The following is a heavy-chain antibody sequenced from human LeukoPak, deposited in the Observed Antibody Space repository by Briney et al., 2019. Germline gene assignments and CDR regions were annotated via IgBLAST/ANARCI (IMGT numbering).Heavy chain of an antibody. J-gene: IGHJ5*02. V-gene: IGHV4-39*07. D-gene: IGHD3-10*01. CDR2: IYYSGST. CDR3: ARLHDYGSGSYRGSNWFDP. CDR1: GGSISSSSYY. Sequence: SETLSLTCTVSGGSISSSSYYWGWIRQPPGKGLEWIGSIYYSGSTYYNPSLKSRVTISVDTSKNQFSLKLSSVTAADTAVYYCARLHDYGSGSYRGSNWFDPWGQGTLVTVSS.